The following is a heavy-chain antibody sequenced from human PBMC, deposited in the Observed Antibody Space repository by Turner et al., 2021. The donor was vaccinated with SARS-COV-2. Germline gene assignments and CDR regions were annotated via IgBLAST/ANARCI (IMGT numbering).Heavy chain of an antibody. CDR1: GLPFSHCT. V-gene: IGHV3-21*01. CDR2: ISSSSSYI. Sequence: EVQLVESGGGLVKPGGSLSLSCSASGLPFSHCTMNWFRQAPGKGLEWVSSISSSSSYIYYADSVKGRFTISRDNAKNSLYLQMNSLRAEDTAVYYCARGTDYYDSSVYSGTNWFDPWGQGTLVTVSS. J-gene: IGHJ5*02. CDR3: ARGTDYYDSSVYSGTNWFDP. D-gene: IGHD3-22*01.